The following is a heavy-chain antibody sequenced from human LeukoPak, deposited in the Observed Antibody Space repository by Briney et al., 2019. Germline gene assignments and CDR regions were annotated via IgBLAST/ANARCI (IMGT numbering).Heavy chain of an antibody. CDR1: GYTFDDYG. Sequence: GRSLRLSCAASGYTFDDYGMRWVHQAPGKGLEWVSGINWNGGSTGYADSVKGRFTISRDNAKNSLYLQMNSLRAEDTALYYCARVVAAAGTDWFDPWGQGTLVTVSS. J-gene: IGHJ5*02. D-gene: IGHD6-13*01. CDR3: ARVVAAAGTDWFDP. CDR2: INWNGGST. V-gene: IGHV3-20*04.